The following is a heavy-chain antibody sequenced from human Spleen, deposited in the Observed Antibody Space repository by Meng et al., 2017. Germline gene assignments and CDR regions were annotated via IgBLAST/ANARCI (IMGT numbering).Heavy chain of an antibody. D-gene: IGHD5-24*01. CDR1: GYTFTGYY. V-gene: IGHV1-2*06. CDR3: ASGMAVIDY. CDR2: INPNNGGT. J-gene: IGHJ4*02. Sequence: QGQLVQSGAEVKKPGASVKVSCEASGYTFTGYYIHWVRQAPGQGLEWVGRINPNNGGTNYAQNFQGRVTMTRDTSISTAYMELSRLRFDDTAVYFCASGMAVIDYWGQGTLVTVSS.